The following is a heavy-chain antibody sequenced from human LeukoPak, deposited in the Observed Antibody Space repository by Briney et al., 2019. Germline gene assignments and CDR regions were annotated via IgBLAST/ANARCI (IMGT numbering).Heavy chain of an antibody. CDR2: IYYSGST. CDR1: GGSISSYY. J-gene: IGHJ4*02. CDR3: AAMYYYGSGIYIDY. Sequence: SETLSLTCTVSGGSISSYYWSWVRQPPGKGLEWIGYIYYSGSTNYNPSLRSGVTISVDTSKNQFSLKLSSVTAADTAVYYCAAMYYYGSGIYIDYWGQGTLVTVSS. D-gene: IGHD3-10*01. V-gene: IGHV4-59*01.